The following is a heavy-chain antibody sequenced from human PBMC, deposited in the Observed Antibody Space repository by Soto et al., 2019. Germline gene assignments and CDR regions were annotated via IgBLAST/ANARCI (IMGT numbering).Heavy chain of an antibody. Sequence: ASVKVSCKASGYTFTSYAMHCVRQAPGQRLEWMGWINAGNGNTKYSQKFQGRVTITRDTSASTAYMELSSLRSEDTAVYYCARAATVVTCFDYWGQGTLVTVSS. CDR3: ARAATVVTCFDY. CDR1: GYTFTSYA. J-gene: IGHJ4*02. CDR2: INAGNGNT. V-gene: IGHV1-3*01. D-gene: IGHD4-17*01.